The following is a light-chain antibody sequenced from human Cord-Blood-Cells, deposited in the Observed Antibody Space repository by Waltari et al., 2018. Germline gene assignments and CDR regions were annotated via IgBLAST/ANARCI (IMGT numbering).Light chain of an antibody. V-gene: IGLV2-23*01. CDR3: CSYAGSYV. CDR2: EGS. J-gene: IGLJ1*01. Sequence: QSALTQPASVSGSPGQSITISCTGTSSDVGSYNLVSWYQQHPGKAPKLMIYEGSKRPSGVSNRFSGSKSGNPASLTISGLHAEDEADYYCCSYAGSYVFGTGTKVTVL. CDR1: SSDVGSYNL.